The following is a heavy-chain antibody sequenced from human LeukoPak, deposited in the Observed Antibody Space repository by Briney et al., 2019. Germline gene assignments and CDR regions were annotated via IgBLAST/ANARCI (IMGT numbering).Heavy chain of an antibody. CDR1: GFTFDDYA. D-gene: IGHD4-17*01. CDR2: ISWNSGSI. J-gene: IGHJ3*02. V-gene: IGHV3-9*03. CDR3: AKADGDSDAFDI. Sequence: GGSLRLSYAASGFTFDDYAMHWVRQAPGKGLEWVSGISWNSGSIGYADSVKGRFTISRDNAKNSLYLQMNSLRAEDMALYYCAKADGDSDAFDIWGQGTMVTVSS.